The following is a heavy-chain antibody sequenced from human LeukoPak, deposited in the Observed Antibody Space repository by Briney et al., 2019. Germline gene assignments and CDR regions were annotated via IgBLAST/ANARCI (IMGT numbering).Heavy chain of an antibody. CDR1: GFTFSSYA. CDR2: ISGSGGST. J-gene: IGHJ5*02. D-gene: IGHD2-15*01. CDR3: AKSLSGCSGGSCYSDWFDP. V-gene: IGHV3-23*01. Sequence: GGSLRLSCAASGFTFSSYAMSWVRQAPGKGLEWVSAISGSGGSTYYADSVKGRFTISRDSSKNTLYLQMNSLRAEDTAVYYCAKSLSGCSGGSCYSDWFDPWGQGTLVTVSS.